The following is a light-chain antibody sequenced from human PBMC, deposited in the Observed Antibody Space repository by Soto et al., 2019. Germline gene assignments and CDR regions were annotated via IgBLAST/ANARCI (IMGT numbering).Light chain of an antibody. CDR3: SSYAGSNLWV. CDR2: EVS. CDR1: SSDVGGYNY. Sequence: QSALTQPPSASGSPGQSVTISCTGTSSDVGGYNYVSWYQQHPGKAPKLMIYEVSKRHSGVPDRFSGSKSGNTASITVSGLQAEDETDYYCSSYAGSNLWVFGGGTKLTVL. V-gene: IGLV2-8*01. J-gene: IGLJ3*02.